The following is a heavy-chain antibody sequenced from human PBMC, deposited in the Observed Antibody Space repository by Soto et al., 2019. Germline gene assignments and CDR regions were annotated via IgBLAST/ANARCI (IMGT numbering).Heavy chain of an antibody. J-gene: IGHJ4*02. Sequence: SETLSLTCTVSGGSMNTYYWGWFRQPPGKGLEWVGYTYYSGSTTYSPSLKSRVTISVDTSKNQFSLKLDSVTAADTAVYYCARLGGYYQAFDQWGQGSLVTVSS. CDR2: TYYSGST. V-gene: IGHV4-59*08. D-gene: IGHD3-22*01. CDR1: GGSMNTYY. CDR3: ARLGGYYQAFDQ.